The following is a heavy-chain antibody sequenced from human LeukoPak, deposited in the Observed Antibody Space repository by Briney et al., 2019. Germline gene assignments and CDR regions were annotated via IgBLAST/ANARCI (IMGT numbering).Heavy chain of an antibody. J-gene: IGHJ3*02. CDR2: IYYSGST. Sequence: SETLSLTCTVSGGSISSGGYYWSWIRQHPGKGLEWIGYIYYSGSTYYNPSLKGRVTISVDTSKNQFSLKLSSVTAADTAVYYCARNPPGSYDAFDIWGQGTMVTVSS. CDR1: GGSISSGGYY. D-gene: IGHD1-26*01. V-gene: IGHV4-31*03. CDR3: ARNPPGSYDAFDI.